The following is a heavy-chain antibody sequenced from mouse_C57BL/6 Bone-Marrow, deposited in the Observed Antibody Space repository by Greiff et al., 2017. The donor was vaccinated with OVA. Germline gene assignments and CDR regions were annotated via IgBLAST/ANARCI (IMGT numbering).Heavy chain of an antibody. CDR3: ARGIYDYVYYAMDY. Sequence: VQGVESGAELARPGASVKLSCKASGYTFTSYGISWVKQRTGQGLEWIGEIYPRSGNTYYNEKFKGKATLTADKSSSTAYMELRSLTSEDSAVYFCARGIYDYVYYAMDYWGQGTSVTVSS. J-gene: IGHJ4*01. V-gene: IGHV1-81*01. D-gene: IGHD2-4*01. CDR1: GYTFTSYG. CDR2: IYPRSGNT.